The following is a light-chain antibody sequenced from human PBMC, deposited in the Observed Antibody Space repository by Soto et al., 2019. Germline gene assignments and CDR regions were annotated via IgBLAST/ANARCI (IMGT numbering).Light chain of an antibody. CDR1: QSVSRY. CDR3: QQRSGT. V-gene: IGKV3-11*01. Sequence: DIVMPQSPGTLSSSPGERATLSSRASQSVSRYLTWYQQKPGQTPRLLIYDASKRATGIPYRFSGSGSGTDFTLSISSLEPEDFAVYYCQQRSGTFGQGTKVDIK. J-gene: IGKJ2*02. CDR2: DAS.